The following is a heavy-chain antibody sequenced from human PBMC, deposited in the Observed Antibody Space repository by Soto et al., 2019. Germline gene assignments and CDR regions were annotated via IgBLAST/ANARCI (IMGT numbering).Heavy chain of an antibody. V-gene: IGHV3-53*01. CDR1: GFTISGKKY. CDR3: ATWHEREHAYDV. J-gene: IGHJ3*01. CDR2: LYDLDGS. D-gene: IGHD1-1*01. Sequence: LRLSCAAFGFTISGKKYVAWVRQAPGKGLEWVSALYDLDGSFYAASVKGRFTTSSDSSKTTVYLQMNDLRPDDTAVCYCATWHEREHAYDVWGQGTTVTVSS.